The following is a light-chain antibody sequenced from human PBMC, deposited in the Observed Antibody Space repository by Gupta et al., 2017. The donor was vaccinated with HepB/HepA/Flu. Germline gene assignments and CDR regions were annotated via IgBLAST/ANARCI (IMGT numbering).Light chain of an antibody. Sequence: EIVLTQSPDFESVTPKEKVAITCRSNQSIGTSLHWYQQKPDQSPKLLIKYASQSLSGVPSRFSGSASGTDFTLTIYSLDAEDAATYYCQQSVSLPWTFGQGTKVEIK. V-gene: IGKV6-21*01. CDR1: QSIGTS. CDR2: YAS. CDR3: QQSVSLPWT. J-gene: IGKJ1*01.